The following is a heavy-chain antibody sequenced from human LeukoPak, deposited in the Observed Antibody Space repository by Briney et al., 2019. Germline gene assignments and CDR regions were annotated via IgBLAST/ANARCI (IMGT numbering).Heavy chain of an antibody. CDR1: GYTFTSYY. CDR3: ARDPLGYSYGTGGDY. Sequence: GASVKVSCKASGYTFTSYYMHWVRQAPGQGLEWMGIINPSGGSTSYAQKFQGRVTMTRVTSTSTVYMELSSLRSEDTAVYYCARDPLGYSYGTGGDYWGQGTLVTVSS. CDR2: INPSGGST. D-gene: IGHD5-18*01. J-gene: IGHJ4*02. V-gene: IGHV1-46*01.